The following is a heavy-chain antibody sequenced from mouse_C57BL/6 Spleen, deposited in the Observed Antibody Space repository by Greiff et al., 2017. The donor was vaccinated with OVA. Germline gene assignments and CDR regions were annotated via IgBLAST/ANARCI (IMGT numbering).Heavy chain of an antibody. D-gene: IGHD1-1*01. V-gene: IGHV1-63*01. Sequence: QVQLKESGAELVRPGTSVKMSCKASGYTFTNYWIGWAKQRPGHGLEWIGDIYPGGGYTNYNEKFKGKATLTADKSSSTAYMQFSSLTSEDSAIYYCARSELLREVYWYFDVWGTGTTVTVSS. CDR1: GYTFTNYW. J-gene: IGHJ1*03. CDR2: IYPGGGYT. CDR3: ARSELLREVYWYFDV.